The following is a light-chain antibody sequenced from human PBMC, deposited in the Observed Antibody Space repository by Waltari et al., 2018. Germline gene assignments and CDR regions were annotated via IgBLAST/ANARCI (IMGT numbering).Light chain of an antibody. CDR1: SSDIGTYNL. CDR3: SSYAGTSTWV. J-gene: IGLJ3*02. V-gene: IGLV2-23*01. CDR2: EGS. Sequence: QSALTQPASVSGSPGQSITISCTGTSSDIGTYNLVSWYQQHPGKAPKLMIYEGSKRPSWVSNRCDGSKSGNTASLTISGLQAEDEADYYCSSYAGTSTWVFGGGTKLTVL.